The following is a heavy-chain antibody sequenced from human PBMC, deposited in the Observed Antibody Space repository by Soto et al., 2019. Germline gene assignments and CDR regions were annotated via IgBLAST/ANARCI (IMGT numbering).Heavy chain of an antibody. J-gene: IGHJ5*02. CDR1: GYTFTSYY. CDR2: INPSGGST. CDR3: AGFGDSFEYSSSGFDP. V-gene: IGHV1-46*03. D-gene: IGHD6-6*01. Sequence: QVQLVQSGAEVKKPGASVKVSCKASGYTFTSYYMHWVRQAPGQGLEWMGIINPSGGSTSYAQKFQGRVTMTSDSSTSTVYMELSSLRSEDTAVYYCAGFGDSFEYSSSGFDPWGQGNLVTVSS.